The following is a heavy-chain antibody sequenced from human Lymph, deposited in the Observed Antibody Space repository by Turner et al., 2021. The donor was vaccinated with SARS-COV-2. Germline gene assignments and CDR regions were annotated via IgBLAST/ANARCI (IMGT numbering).Heavy chain of an antibody. CDR2: MKQDGSEK. CDR3: ARMGSSSWYFDY. D-gene: IGHD1-26*01. V-gene: IGHV3-7*01. J-gene: IGHJ4*02. Sequence: EVQLVESGGGLVQPGGSLRLSCAASGFTFSYYWMSWVRQAPGKGVEWVANMKQDGSEKYYVDSVKGRFTISRDNAKNSLFLQMNSLRAEDTAVYYCARMGSSSWYFDYWGQGTLVTVSS. CDR1: GFTFSYYW.